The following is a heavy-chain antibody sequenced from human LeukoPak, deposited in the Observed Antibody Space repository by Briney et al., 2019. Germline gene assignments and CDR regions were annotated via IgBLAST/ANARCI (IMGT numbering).Heavy chain of an antibody. Sequence: GGSLRLSCAASGFTCSDYYMSWISQAHGQGLEWVSYISSSGDTIYYADSVKGRFTISRDNAKNSLYLQMNSLRAEDTAVYYCARDRQIAAHDYWGQGTLVTVSS. J-gene: IGHJ4*02. CDR1: GFTCSDYY. V-gene: IGHV3-11*04. D-gene: IGHD6-13*01. CDR3: ARDRQIAAHDY. CDR2: ISSSGDTI.